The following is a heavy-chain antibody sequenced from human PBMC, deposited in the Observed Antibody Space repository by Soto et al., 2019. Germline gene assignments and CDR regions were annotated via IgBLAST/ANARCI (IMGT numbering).Heavy chain of an antibody. Sequence: SETLSLTCTVSGGSISSYYWSWIRQPPGKGLEWIGYIYYSGSTNYNPSLKSRVTISVDTSKNQFSLKLSSVTAADTAVYYCARQSTDIVVVPAATPYFDYWGQGTLVTVSS. V-gene: IGHV4-59*08. J-gene: IGHJ4*02. CDR2: IYYSGST. CDR1: GGSISSYY. CDR3: ARQSTDIVVVPAATPYFDY. D-gene: IGHD2-2*01.